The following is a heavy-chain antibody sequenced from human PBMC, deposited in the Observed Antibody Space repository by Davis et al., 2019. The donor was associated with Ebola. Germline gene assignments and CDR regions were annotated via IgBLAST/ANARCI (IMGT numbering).Heavy chain of an antibody. D-gene: IGHD6-19*01. CDR2: ISYDGSNK. CDR1: GFTFSSYD. V-gene: IGHV3-30*14. J-gene: IGHJ4*02. Sequence: GESLKISCAASGFTFSSYDMHWVRQAPGKGLEWVAVISYDGSNKYYADSVKGRFTISRHNSKNTLYLQMNSLRAEDTAVYYCARETSSGWYDYWGQGTLVTVSS. CDR3: ARETSSGWYDY.